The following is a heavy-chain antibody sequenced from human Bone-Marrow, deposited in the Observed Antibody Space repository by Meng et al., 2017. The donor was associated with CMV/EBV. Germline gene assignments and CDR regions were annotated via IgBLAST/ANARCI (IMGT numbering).Heavy chain of an antibody. CDR1: GFTFSRYA. D-gene: IGHD3-3*01. CDR2: IIGSGGST. CDR3: AKGTYAFWSGYIRNYYYGMDV. J-gene: IGHJ6*02. V-gene: IGHV3-23*01. Sequence: GESLKIPCAASGFTFSRYAMSWVRQAPGKGLEWVSAIIGSGGSTFYADSVKGRFTISRDNSKKTMYLQMNSLRPEDTAVYYCAKGTYAFWSGYIRNYYYGMDVWGQGTTVTVSS.